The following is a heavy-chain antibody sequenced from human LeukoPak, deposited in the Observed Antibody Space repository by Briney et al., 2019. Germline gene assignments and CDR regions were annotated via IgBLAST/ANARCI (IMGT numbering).Heavy chain of an antibody. J-gene: IGHJ4*02. Sequence: GGSLRLSCAASGFTFSNYWMDWVRQPPGKGLEWVANIKQDGSETYYVDSVKGRFTISRDNAKNSLYLQMNSLRAEDTAVYYCARDSYGDYFFDYWGQGSLVTVSS. CDR3: ARDSYGDYFFDY. CDR2: IKQDGSET. V-gene: IGHV3-7*01. D-gene: IGHD4-17*01. CDR1: GFTFSNYW.